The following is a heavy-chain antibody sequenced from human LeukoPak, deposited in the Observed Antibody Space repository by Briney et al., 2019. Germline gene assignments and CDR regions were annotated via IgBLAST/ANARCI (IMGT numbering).Heavy chain of an antibody. J-gene: IGHJ4*02. V-gene: IGHV5-51*01. CDR1: GYSFTSYW. D-gene: IGHD6-19*01. Sequence: GESLKISCKGSGYSFTSYWIGWVRQMPGKGLEWMGIIYPDDSDTRYSPSFQGQVTISADNSISTAYLQWSSQKASDTAIYYCAKYNTGWYFDYWGQGTLVTVSS. CDR3: AKYNTGWYFDY. CDR2: IYPDDSDT.